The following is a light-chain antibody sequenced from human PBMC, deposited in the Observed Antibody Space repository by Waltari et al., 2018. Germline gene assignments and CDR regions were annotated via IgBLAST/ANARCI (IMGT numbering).Light chain of an antibody. V-gene: IGKV3-15*01. CDR2: HAS. CDR1: QSLARSY. Sequence: EVVLTQSPGTLSLSPGERATLSCRASQSLARSYLAWYQHKPGQAPRLLIYHASTRATGIPDRFSGSGSESDFTLTISSLQSEDVAVYYCQQYNNWPPGTFGQGTKVEI. CDR3: QQYNNWPPGT. J-gene: IGKJ1*01.